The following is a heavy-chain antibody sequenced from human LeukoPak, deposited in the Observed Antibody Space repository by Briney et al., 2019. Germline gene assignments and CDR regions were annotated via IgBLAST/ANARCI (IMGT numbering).Heavy chain of an antibody. V-gene: IGHV1-3*04. D-gene: IGHD1-26*01. CDR2: INTGNGDT. CDR1: GYTFTSYA. Sequence: GASVKVSCKASGYTFTSYAIHWVRQAPGQRLEWLGWINTGNGDTRYSQTFQGRVTITSDTSASTAYMELSSLRPEDTAVYYCARDLGSGSLHYWGQGTLVTVSS. CDR3: ARDLGSGSLHY. J-gene: IGHJ4*02.